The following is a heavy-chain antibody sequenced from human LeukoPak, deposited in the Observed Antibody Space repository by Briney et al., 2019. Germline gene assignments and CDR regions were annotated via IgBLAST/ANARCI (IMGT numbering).Heavy chain of an antibody. CDR3: AKTQVVYYFDY. V-gene: IGHV3-23*01. J-gene: IGHJ4*02. CDR2: ISAAGGNS. D-gene: IGHD2-8*02. Sequence: GGSLRLSCVTSGFSFSSYAMSWVRQAPGKGLEWVSGISAAGGNSFYADSVKGRFTISRDNSNNTLHLQMNNMRAEDTAVYYCAKTQVVYYFDYWGQGNLVTVSS. CDR1: GFSFSSYA.